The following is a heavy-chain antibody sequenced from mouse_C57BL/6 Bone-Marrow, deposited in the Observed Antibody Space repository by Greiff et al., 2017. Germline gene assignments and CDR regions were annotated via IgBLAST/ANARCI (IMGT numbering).Heavy chain of an antibody. J-gene: IGHJ1*03. CDR3: ARCDYDEDWYFDV. V-gene: IGHV1-55*01. CDR2: IYPGSGST. D-gene: IGHD2-4*01. CDR1: GYTFTSYW. Sequence: QVQLQQPGAELVKPGASVKMSCKASGYTFTSYWITWVKQRPGQGLEWIGDIYPGSGSTNYNEKFKSKATLTVDTSSSPAYMQLSSLTSEDSAVYYCARCDYDEDWYFDVWGTGTTVTVSS.